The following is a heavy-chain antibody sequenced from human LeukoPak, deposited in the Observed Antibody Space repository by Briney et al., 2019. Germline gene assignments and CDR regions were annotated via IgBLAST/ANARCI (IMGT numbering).Heavy chain of an antibody. CDR1: GYTFTSYG. CDR3: ARSVMITFGGDDAFDI. V-gene: IGHV1-18*01. CDR2: ISAYNGNT. J-gene: IGHJ3*02. Sequence: ASVKVSCKASGYTFTSYGISWVRQAPGQGLEWMGWISAYNGNTNYAQKLQGRVTITADKSTSTAYMELSSLRSEDTAVYYCARSVMITFGGDDAFDIWGQGTMVTVSS. D-gene: IGHD3-16*01.